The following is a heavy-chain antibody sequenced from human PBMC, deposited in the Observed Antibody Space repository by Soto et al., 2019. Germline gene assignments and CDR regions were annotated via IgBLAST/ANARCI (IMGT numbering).Heavy chain of an antibody. CDR3: ARRPLLESHFDY. J-gene: IGHJ4*02. V-gene: IGHV1-3*01. CDR2: VNAASGNT. CDR1: GFSLNTYV. Sequence: QVHLVQSGAEARKPGASVNVSCMASGFSLNTYVVHWVRQAPGQGLEWMGWVNAASGNTQTSQKXXGXVTLTRDKSANTAYMELSNLRTEDTAVYFCARRPLLESHFDYWGQGTLVAVSS.